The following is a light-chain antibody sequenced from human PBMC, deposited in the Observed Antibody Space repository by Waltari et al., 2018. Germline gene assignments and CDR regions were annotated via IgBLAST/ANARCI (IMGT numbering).Light chain of an antibody. CDR1: SSNIGAGYD. CDR3: QSYDSNLSGYV. V-gene: IGLV1-40*01. J-gene: IGLJ1*01. Sequence: QSVLTQPPSVSGAPGQTVTISCTGSSSNIGAGYDVHWYQQLPGAAPKLLIHGNRTRPSGCPDRFCGFNSDTSASRAITGLQAEDEADYYGQSYDSNLSGYVFGTGTKVSVL. CDR2: GNR.